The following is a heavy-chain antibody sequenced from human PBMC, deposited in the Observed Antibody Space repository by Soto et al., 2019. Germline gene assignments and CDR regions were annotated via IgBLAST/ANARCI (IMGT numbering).Heavy chain of an antibody. Sequence: QVQLVESGGGVVQPGRSLRLSCVASGFTFTNYGMHWVRQAPDKGLEWVAAIWHDGSGTFYPDSVKGRFTISRDNSKNTVYLQMNSLRAEDTAVYYCARDFENADYRSGRRYFDYWGQGALVTVSS. CDR1: GFTFTNYG. CDR2: IWHDGSGT. D-gene: IGHD6-19*01. J-gene: IGHJ4*02. V-gene: IGHV3-33*01. CDR3: ARDFENADYRSGRRYFDY.